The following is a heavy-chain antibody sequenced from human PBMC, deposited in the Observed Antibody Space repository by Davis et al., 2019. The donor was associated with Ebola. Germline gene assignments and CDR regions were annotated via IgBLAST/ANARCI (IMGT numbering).Heavy chain of an antibody. D-gene: IGHD5-12*01. CDR1: GFTFSSYA. CDR2: ISGSGGST. V-gene: IGHV3-23*01. Sequence: GESLKISCAASGFTFSSYAMSWVRQAPGKGLEWVSAISGSGGSTYYADSVKGRFTISRDNSKNTLYLQMNSLRAEDTAVYYCARDTRGYSGYDWYYYYGMDVWGQGTTVTVSS. J-gene: IGHJ6*02. CDR3: ARDTRGYSGYDWYYYYGMDV.